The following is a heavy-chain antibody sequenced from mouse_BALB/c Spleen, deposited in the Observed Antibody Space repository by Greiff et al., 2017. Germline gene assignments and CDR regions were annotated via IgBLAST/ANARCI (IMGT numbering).Heavy chain of an antibody. CDR2: ISYSGST. V-gene: IGHV3-2*02. D-gene: IGHD1-1*01. CDR1: GYSITSDYA. Sequence: EVQGVESGPGLVKPSQSLSLTCTVTGYSITSDYAWNWIRQFPGNKLEWMGYISYSGSTSYNPSLKSRISITRDTSKNQFFLQLNSVTTEDTATYYCANYYGSRYWGQGTSVTVSS. J-gene: IGHJ4*01. CDR3: ANYYGSRY.